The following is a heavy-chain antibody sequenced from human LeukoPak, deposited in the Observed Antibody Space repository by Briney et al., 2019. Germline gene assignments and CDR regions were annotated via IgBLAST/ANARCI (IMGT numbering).Heavy chain of an antibody. CDR2: INSDGSSI. CDR1: GFTFSSYW. CDR3: ARVNDFLTGYYLGGAFDP. D-gene: IGHD3-9*01. J-gene: IGHJ5*02. Sequence: PGGSLRLSCVVSGFTFSSYWMHWVRQAPGKGLVWVSRINSDGSSIRYADSVKGRFTISRDNAKNTLYLQLNSLRAEDTAVYYCARVNDFLTGYYLGGAFDPWGQGTLVTVSS. V-gene: IGHV3-74*01.